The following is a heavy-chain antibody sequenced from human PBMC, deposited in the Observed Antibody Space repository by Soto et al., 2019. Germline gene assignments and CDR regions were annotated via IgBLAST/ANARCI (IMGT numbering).Heavy chain of an antibody. CDR2: ISGSGSDI. CDR3: ARGSGTQNL. D-gene: IGHD1-26*01. CDR1: GFIFSDYA. V-gene: IGHV3-11*01. J-gene: IGHJ4*02. Sequence: QVQLVESGGALVKPGGSLRLSCAASGFIFSDYAMSWIRQAPGKGLEWVSYISGSGSDIYYVDSVKGRFTISRDNAKNSLYLQMNSLRAEDTAIYYRARGSGTQNLWGQGTLVTVSS.